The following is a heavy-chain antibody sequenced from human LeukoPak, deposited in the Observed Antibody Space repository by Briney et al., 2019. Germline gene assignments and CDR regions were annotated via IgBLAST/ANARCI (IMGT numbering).Heavy chain of an antibody. Sequence: GGSLRLSCAASGFTFDDYAMSWVRQAPGKGLEWVSGINWNGGSTGYADSVKGRFTISRDNAKNSLYLQMNSLRAEDTALYYCARDSTRRGGYSGYDPFDYWGQGSPVTVSS. J-gene: IGHJ4*02. V-gene: IGHV3-20*04. CDR2: INWNGGST. CDR3: ARDSTRRGGYSGYDPFDY. D-gene: IGHD5-12*01. CDR1: GFTFDDYA.